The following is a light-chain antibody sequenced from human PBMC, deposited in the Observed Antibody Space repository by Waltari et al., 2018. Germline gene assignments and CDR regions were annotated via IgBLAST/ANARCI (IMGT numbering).Light chain of an antibody. V-gene: IGLV2-11*01. CDR3: CSYAGRYTNYV. J-gene: IGLJ1*01. Sequence: QSALTQPRSVSGSPGQSVTISCTGTRRDVGAYDYVSWYQQRPGKAPKLIIYDVTARPSGVPDRFSGSKSDNKASLTISGLQADDEADYYCCSYAGRYTNYVFGSGTKVTVL. CDR2: DVT. CDR1: RRDVGAYDY.